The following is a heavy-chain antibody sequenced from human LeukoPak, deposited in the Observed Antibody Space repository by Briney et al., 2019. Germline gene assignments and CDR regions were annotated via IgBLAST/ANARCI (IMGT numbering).Heavy chain of an antibody. CDR2: INPNSGGT. Sequence: ASVKVSCKASGYTFTGYYMHWVRQAPGQGLEWMGWINPNSGGTNYAQKFQGRVTMTRDTSISTAYMELSRLRSDDTAVYYCARHPRLGYCSGGSCYPSWFDYWGQGTLVTVSS. V-gene: IGHV1-2*02. CDR1: GYTFTGYY. J-gene: IGHJ4*02. CDR3: ARHPRLGYCSGGSCYPSWFDY. D-gene: IGHD2-15*01.